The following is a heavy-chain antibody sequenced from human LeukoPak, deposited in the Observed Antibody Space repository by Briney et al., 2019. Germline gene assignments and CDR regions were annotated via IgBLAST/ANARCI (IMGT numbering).Heavy chain of an antibody. D-gene: IGHD3-9*01. Sequence: SGGSLRLSCVASGFTFSSYAMSWVRQAPGKGLEWVSAISGSGGSTYYADSVKGRFTISRDNSKNTLYLQMNSLRAEDTAVYYCAKVWDRYLSYFDYWGQGTLVTVSS. J-gene: IGHJ4*02. CDR2: ISGSGGST. CDR1: GFTFSSYA. V-gene: IGHV3-23*01. CDR3: AKVWDRYLSYFDY.